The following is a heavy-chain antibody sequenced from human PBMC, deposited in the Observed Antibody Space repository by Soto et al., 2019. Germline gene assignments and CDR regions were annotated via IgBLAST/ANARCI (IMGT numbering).Heavy chain of an antibody. Sequence: GGSLRLSCAASGITLSTSWMTWVRQAPGKGLEWVSYIFASSTTIYYADSVKGRFTVSRDNAQNSLFLLMNSLRAEDTAVYYCARDADWAFGYWGQGTLVTVSS. CDR2: IFASSTTI. V-gene: IGHV3-48*04. D-gene: IGHD3-9*01. J-gene: IGHJ4*02. CDR3: ARDADWAFGY. CDR1: GITLSTSW.